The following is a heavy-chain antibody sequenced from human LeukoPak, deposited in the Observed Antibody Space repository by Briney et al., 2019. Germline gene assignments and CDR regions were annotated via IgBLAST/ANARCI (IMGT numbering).Heavy chain of an antibody. V-gene: IGHV3-7*02. CDR1: GFTFSSNW. J-gene: IGHJ4*02. CDR2: IKQDGSEK. Sequence: GGSLRLSCAASGFTFSSNWMSWVRQAPGKGLEWVANIKQDGSEKYYVDSVKGRFTISRDNDKNSLYLQMNSLRADDTAVYYRASGSHCADWGQGTLVTVSS. D-gene: IGHD1-26*01. CDR3: ASGSHCAD.